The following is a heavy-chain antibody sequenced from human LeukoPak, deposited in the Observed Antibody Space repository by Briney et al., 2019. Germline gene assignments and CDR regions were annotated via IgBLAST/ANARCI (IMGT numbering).Heavy chain of an antibody. D-gene: IGHD3-10*01. CDR1: GGSISSYC. Sequence: SETLSLTCTVSGGSISSYCWSWIRQPAGKGLEWIGRIYTSGSTNYNPSLKSRVTMSVDTSKNQFSLKLSSVTAADTAVYYCARDGARRNYYGSGSYPLSYYYMDVWGKGTTVTISS. CDR3: ARDGARRNYYGSGSYPLSYYYMDV. V-gene: IGHV4-4*07. J-gene: IGHJ6*03. CDR2: IYTSGST.